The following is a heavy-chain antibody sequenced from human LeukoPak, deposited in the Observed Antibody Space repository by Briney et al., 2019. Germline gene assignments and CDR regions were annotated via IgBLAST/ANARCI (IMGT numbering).Heavy chain of an antibody. CDR2: ISSSSSYI. J-gene: IGHJ4*02. CDR3: ARGWREAVAGLDADY. D-gene: IGHD6-19*01. CDR1: GFTFSSYS. V-gene: IGHV3-21*04. Sequence: GGSLKLSCAASGFTFSSYSMNWVRQAPGKGLEWVSSISSSSSYIYYADSVKGRFTISRDNAKNSLYLQMNSLRAEDTAVYYCARGWREAVAGLDADYWGQGTLVTVSS.